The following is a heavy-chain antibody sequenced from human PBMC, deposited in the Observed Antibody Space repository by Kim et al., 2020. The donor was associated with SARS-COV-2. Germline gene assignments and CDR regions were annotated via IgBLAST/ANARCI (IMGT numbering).Heavy chain of an antibody. Sequence: SETLSLTCTVSGGSISSSSYYWGWIRQPPGKGLEWIGSIYYSGSTYYNPSLKSRVTISVDTSKNQFSLKLSSVTAADTAVYYCARFRYYYDSSGSRYNWFDPWGQGTLVTVSS. D-gene: IGHD3-22*01. CDR1: GGSISSSSYY. J-gene: IGHJ5*02. CDR2: IYYSGST. V-gene: IGHV4-39*01. CDR3: ARFRYYYDSSGSRYNWFDP.